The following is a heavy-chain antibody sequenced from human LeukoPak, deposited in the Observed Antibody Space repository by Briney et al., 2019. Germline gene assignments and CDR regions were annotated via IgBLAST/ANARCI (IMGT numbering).Heavy chain of an antibody. CDR3: ARDLGGSMSYNNGRDV. Sequence: ASVKVSCKASGGTFSSYAISWVRQAPGQGLEWMGGITPIFGTANYAQKFQGRVTITADESTSTAYMELSSLRSEDTAVYYCARDLGGSMSYNNGRDVGAKGTTVTVPS. CDR1: GGTFSSYA. V-gene: IGHV1-69*13. J-gene: IGHJ6*04. D-gene: IGHD3-16*01. CDR2: ITPIFGTA.